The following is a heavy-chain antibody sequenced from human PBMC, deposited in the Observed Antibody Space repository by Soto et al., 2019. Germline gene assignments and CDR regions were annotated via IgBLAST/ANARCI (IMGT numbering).Heavy chain of an antibody. CDR1: GYSFINYW. CDR2: INPGNSET. J-gene: IGHJ4*02. Sequence: PGESLKISCKASGYSFINYWIGWVRQMPGKGLEWMAIINPGNSETRYSPAFQGQVTISADKSVTTTYLQWDSLKASDSAMYFCARPDKNYVASWGQGTLVTVSS. V-gene: IGHV5-51*01. CDR3: ARPDKNYVAS.